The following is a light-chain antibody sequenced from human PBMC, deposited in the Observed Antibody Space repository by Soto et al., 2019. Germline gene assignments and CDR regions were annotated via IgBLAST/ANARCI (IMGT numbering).Light chain of an antibody. V-gene: IGKV3-15*01. Sequence: ETVMTQSPATLSVSLGERATLSCRASQSISSNLAWYQQKPGQAHRLLIAGASTRATGVPARFSGSGSGTEFTLTISSLQSEDCAVYYCQHYNNWPLTFGGGTKVEIK. CDR1: QSISSN. J-gene: IGKJ4*01. CDR3: QHYNNWPLT. CDR2: GAS.